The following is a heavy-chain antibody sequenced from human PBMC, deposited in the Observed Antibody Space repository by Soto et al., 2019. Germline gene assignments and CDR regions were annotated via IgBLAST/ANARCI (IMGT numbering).Heavy chain of an antibody. CDR2: ISGSGGST. D-gene: IGHD1-7*01. Sequence: HPGGSLRLSCAASGFTFSSYAMSWVRQAPGKGLEWVSAISGSGGSTYYADSVKGRFTISRDNSKNTLYLQMNSLRAEDTAVYYCAKGITGTTYYYGMDVWGQGTTVTVSS. CDR3: AKGITGTTYYYGMDV. CDR1: GFTFSSYA. V-gene: IGHV3-23*01. J-gene: IGHJ6*02.